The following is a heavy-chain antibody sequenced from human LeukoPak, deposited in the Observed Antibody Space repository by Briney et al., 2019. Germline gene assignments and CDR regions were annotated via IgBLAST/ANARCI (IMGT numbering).Heavy chain of an antibody. Sequence: SETLSLTCTVSGGSISSSSYYWGWTRQPPGKGLEWIVSIYYSGSTYYNPSLKSRVTISVHTSKNQFTLKLSSVTAADTAVYYCASARYYCSSTSCYAGDSWFDPWGQGTLVTVSS. CDR1: GGSISSSSYY. J-gene: IGHJ5*02. CDR3: ASARYYCSSTSCYAGDSWFDP. V-gene: IGHV4-39*01. D-gene: IGHD2-2*01. CDR2: IYYSGST.